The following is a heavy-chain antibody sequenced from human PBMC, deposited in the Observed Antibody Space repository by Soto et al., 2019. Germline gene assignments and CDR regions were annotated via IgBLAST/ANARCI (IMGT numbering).Heavy chain of an antibody. Sequence: EVQLLESGGGLVQPGGSLRLSCAASGFTFSSYAMSWVRRAPVKGLEWVSGFSASDGSTKYADSVKGRLTISRDNSKNMLYLQMNSLRAEDTAEYYCAKSATAAAGTGAFDIWGQGTMVTVSS. V-gene: IGHV3-23*01. J-gene: IGHJ3*02. D-gene: IGHD6-13*01. CDR2: FSASDGST. CDR3: AKSATAAAGTGAFDI. CDR1: GFTFSSYA.